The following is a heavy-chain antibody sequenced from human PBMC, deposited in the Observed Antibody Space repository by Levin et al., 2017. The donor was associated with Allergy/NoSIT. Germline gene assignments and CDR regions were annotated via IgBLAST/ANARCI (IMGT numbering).Heavy chain of an antibody. D-gene: IGHD6-13*01. CDR2: INHSESP. CDR1: GGSFSGYY. J-gene: IGHJ3*02. Sequence: SETLSLTCAVYGGSFSGYYWSWIRQPPGKGLEWIGEINHSESPNYNPSLKSRVTISVDTSKNQFPLKLTPVTVAETAVYYCARYTSSWSLSAFDIWGQGTMVTVSS. CDR3: ARYTSSWSLSAFDI. V-gene: IGHV4-34*01.